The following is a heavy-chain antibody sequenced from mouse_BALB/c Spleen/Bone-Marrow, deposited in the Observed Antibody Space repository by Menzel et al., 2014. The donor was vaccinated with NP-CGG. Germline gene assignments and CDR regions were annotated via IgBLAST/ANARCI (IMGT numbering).Heavy chain of an antibody. Sequence: QVQLQQSGPGLVAPSQSLSTTCTVSGFSLTNYGVHWVRQPPGKGLEWLGLIWAGGSTNYNSALMSRLSISKDNSKSXVFLKMNSLQTDDTAMYYCARKDYGSRGGYFDVWGAGTTVTVSS. CDR1: GFSLTNYG. CDR2: IWAGGST. J-gene: IGHJ1*01. V-gene: IGHV2-9*02. D-gene: IGHD1-1*01. CDR3: ARKDYGSRGGYFDV.